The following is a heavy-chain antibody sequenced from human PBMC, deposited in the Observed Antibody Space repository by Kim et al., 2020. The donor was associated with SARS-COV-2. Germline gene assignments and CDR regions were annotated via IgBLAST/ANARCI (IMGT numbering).Heavy chain of an antibody. D-gene: IGHD3-3*01. J-gene: IGHJ4*02. CDR3: ARGTLYYDFWSGYSKYYLDY. V-gene: IGHV3-48*02. CDR1: GFTFSSYS. CDR2: ISSSSSTI. Sequence: GGSLRLSCAASGFTFSSYSMNWVRQAPGKGLEWVSYISSSSSTIYYADSVKGRFTISRDNAKNSLYLQMNSLRDEDTAVYYCARGTLYYDFWSGYSKYYLDYWGQGTLVTVSS.